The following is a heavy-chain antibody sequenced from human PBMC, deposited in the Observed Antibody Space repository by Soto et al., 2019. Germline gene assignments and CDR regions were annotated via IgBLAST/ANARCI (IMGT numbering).Heavy chain of an antibody. CDR2: IIPRLGTA. CDR1: GGSFSNYG. D-gene: IGHD6-19*01. Sequence: QVQLVQSGAEVKKPGSSVKVSCKAFGGSFSNYGVNWVRQAPGPGLEWLGGIIPRLGTANYAQNFRDRVTMTADESKTTVYLALTSLTSEDAAVFYCARARQWLDRRSALDLWGQGTKVTVSS. CDR3: ARARQWLDRRSALDL. V-gene: IGHV1-69*01. J-gene: IGHJ3*01.